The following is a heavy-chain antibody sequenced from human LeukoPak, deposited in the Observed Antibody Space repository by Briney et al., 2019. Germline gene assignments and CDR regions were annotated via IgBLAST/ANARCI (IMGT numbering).Heavy chain of an antibody. Sequence: ASVKVSCKASGYTFTGYYMHWVRQAPGQGLEWMGWINPNSGGTNYAQKFQGRVTMTRDTSISTAYMELSRLRSDDTAVHYCASFGLTMVRGVATNPWGQGTLVTVSS. CDR2: INPNSGGT. J-gene: IGHJ5*02. V-gene: IGHV1-2*02. CDR3: ASFGLTMVRGVATNP. D-gene: IGHD3-10*01. CDR1: GYTFTGYY.